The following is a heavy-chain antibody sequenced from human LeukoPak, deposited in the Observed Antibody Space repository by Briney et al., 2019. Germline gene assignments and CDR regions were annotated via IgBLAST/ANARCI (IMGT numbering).Heavy chain of an antibody. D-gene: IGHD5-18*01. CDR3: AKPTAMDYYFDY. CDR1: GFTFSSYA. J-gene: IGHJ4*02. Sequence: GGSLRLSCAASGFTFSSYAMSWVRQAPGKGLEWVSAISGSGGSTYYADSVKGRFTISRDNSKNTLYLQMNSLRAEDTAVYYRAKPTAMDYYFDYWGQGTLVTVSS. CDR2: ISGSGGST. V-gene: IGHV3-23*01.